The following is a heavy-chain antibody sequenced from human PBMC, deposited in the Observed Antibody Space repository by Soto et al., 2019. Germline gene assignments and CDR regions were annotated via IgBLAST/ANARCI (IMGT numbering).Heavy chain of an antibody. CDR1: GFTFSSYG. CDR3: AKDRGGEFYY. Sequence: QVQLVESGGGVVQPGRSLRLSCAASGFTFSSYGMHWVRQAPGKGLEWVAVISYDGSNKYYADSVKGRFTISRDNSKNTLYLQMNSLRAEDTAVYYCAKDRGGEFYYWGQGTLVTVSS. V-gene: IGHV3-30*18. CDR2: ISYDGSNK. D-gene: IGHD3-16*01. J-gene: IGHJ4*02.